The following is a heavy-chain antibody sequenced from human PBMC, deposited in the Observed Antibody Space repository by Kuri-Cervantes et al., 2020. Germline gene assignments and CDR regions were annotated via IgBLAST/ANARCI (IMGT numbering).Heavy chain of an antibody. Sequence: GGSLRLSCAASGFTFSSYGMSWVRQAPGKGLEWVSTIISGAGTHYADSVRGRFTISRDNSKNTLYLQVNSLRDEDTGIYYCAKGGGSILDDAFDIWGQGTMVTVSS. CDR2: IISGAGT. CDR3: AKGGGSILDDAFDI. D-gene: IGHD2-15*01. V-gene: IGHV3-23*01. J-gene: IGHJ3*02. CDR1: GFTFSSYG.